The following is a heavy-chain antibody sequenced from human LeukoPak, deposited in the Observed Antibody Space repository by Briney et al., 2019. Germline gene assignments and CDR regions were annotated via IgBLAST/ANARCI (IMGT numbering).Heavy chain of an antibody. CDR3: ARDAIGGYDILTGYGDY. J-gene: IGHJ4*02. CDR1: GFTFSSYS. Sequence: GGSLRLSCAASGFTFSSYSMNWVRQAPGKGLEWVSSISSSSSYIYYADSVKGRFTISRDNAKNSLYLQMNSLRAEDTAVYYCARDAIGGYDILTGYGDYWGQGTLVTVSS. V-gene: IGHV3-21*01. D-gene: IGHD3-9*01. CDR2: ISSSSSYI.